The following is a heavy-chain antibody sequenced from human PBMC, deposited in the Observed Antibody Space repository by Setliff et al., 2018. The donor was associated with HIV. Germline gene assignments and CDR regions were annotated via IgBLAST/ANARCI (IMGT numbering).Heavy chain of an antibody. J-gene: IGHJ6*03. CDR3: ASSGYNYGGYYMDV. D-gene: IGHD5-18*01. CDR1: GFTFSSCW. V-gene: IGHV3-7*03. CDR2: IKKDGSEK. Sequence: GGSLRLSCAASGFTFSSCWVTWVRQGPGKGLEWVANIKKDGSEKYYVDSVKGRFTISRDNGKNSLYLQMNCLRAEDTAVYYCASSGYNYGGYYMDVWGKGTKVTVSS.